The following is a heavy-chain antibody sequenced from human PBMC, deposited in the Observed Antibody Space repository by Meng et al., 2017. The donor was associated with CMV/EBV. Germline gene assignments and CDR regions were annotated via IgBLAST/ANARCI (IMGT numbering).Heavy chain of an antibody. CDR1: GFTVSSNY. CDR3: ARAGVPVDWFDP. Sequence: GESLKISCAASGFTVSSNYMSWVRQAPGKGLEWVSVIYSGGRTYYADSVKGRFTISRDNSKNQFSLKLSSVTAADTAVYYCARAGVPVDWFDPWGQGTLVTVSS. J-gene: IGHJ5*02. CDR2: IYSGGRT. V-gene: IGHV3-53*05. D-gene: IGHD6-19*01.